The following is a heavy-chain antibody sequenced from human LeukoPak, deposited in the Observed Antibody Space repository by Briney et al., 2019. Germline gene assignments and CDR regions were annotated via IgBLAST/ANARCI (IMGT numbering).Heavy chain of an antibody. CDR3: AKSRSDAYVFDI. Sequence: GRSLRLSCAASGFTFSSYGMHWVRQAPGKGLEWVAVISYDGSNKYYADSVKGRFTISRDNSKNTLYLQMSSLRAEDTAVYYCAKSRSDAYVFDIWGQGTVVTVSS. CDR2: ISYDGSNK. D-gene: IGHD6-19*01. CDR1: GFTFSSYG. V-gene: IGHV3-30*18. J-gene: IGHJ3*02.